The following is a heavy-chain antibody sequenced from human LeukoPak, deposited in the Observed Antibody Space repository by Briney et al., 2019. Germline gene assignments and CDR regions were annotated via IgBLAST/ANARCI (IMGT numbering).Heavy chain of an antibody. CDR1: GGSINGYY. CDR2: VFYNGNT. J-gene: IGHJ6*02. V-gene: IGHV4-59*01. CDR3: ARLTREDGVDV. Sequence: PSETLSLTCNVSGGSINGYYWTWIRLPPVKGLEWIGSVFYNGNTNYNPSLKSRVTISVDTSKSQISLRLTSVTTADTGVYHCARLTREDGVDVWGQGTTVTVYS.